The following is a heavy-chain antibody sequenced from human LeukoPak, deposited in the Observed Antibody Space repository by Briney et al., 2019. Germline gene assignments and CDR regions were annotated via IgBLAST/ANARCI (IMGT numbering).Heavy chain of an antibody. Sequence: GGSLRLSCAASGFIFSRFWMNWVRQAPGKGLEWVSYISSSSSTIYYADSVKGRFTISRDNAKNSLYLQMNSLRDEDTAVYYCARDRGSNDYGDYGNYYYYGMDVWGQGTTVTVSS. V-gene: IGHV3-48*02. CDR3: ARDRGSNDYGDYGNYYYYGMDV. CDR2: ISSSSSTI. J-gene: IGHJ6*02. CDR1: GFIFSRFW. D-gene: IGHD4-17*01.